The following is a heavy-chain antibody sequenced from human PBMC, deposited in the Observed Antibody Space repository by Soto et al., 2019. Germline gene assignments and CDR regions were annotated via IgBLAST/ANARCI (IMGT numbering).Heavy chain of an antibody. Sequence: QVQLQESGPGLVKPSETLSLTCTVSGGSISSYYWSWIRQPPGKGLEWIGYIYYSGSTNYNPSLKSRVTISVDTSKNQFSLKLSSVTAADTAVYYCAMRYGSGSYYDYWGQGTLVTVSS. J-gene: IGHJ4*02. CDR1: GGSISSYY. CDR3: AMRYGSGSYYDY. V-gene: IGHV4-59*01. D-gene: IGHD3-10*01. CDR2: IYYSGST.